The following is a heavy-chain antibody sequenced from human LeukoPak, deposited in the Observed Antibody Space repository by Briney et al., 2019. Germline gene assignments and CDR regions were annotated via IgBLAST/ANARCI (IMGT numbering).Heavy chain of an antibody. D-gene: IGHD2-15*01. Sequence: PSETLSHTCTVSGGSISNYYWSWIRQPPGKGLEWIGYIYHSGSTYYNPSLKSRVTISVDRSKNQFSLKLSSVTAADTAVYYCARDGPLLPFDYWGQGTLVTVSS. V-gene: IGHV4-59*12. CDR2: IYHSGST. CDR1: GGSISNYY. J-gene: IGHJ4*02. CDR3: ARDGPLLPFDY.